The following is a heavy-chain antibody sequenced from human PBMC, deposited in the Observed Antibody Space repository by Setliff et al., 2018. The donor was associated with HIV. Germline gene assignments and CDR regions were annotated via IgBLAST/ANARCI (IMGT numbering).Heavy chain of an antibody. Sequence: ASVKVSCKASGYTFSNYYMHWVRQAPGRGLEWMGIINPSGGSTGYAQKFQGRVSMTSDTSTSTVYMELSSLRSEDTAVYYCARSQITYRNFDHWGQGTLVTVSS. V-gene: IGHV1-46*01. CDR3: ARSQITYRNFDH. CDR1: GYTFSNYY. J-gene: IGHJ4*02. D-gene: IGHD1-20*01. CDR2: INPSGGST.